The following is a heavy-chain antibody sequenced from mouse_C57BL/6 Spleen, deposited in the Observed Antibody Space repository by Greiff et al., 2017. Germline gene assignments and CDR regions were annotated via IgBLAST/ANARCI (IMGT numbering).Heavy chain of an antibody. CDR3: ARSGYSNYFDY. CDR1: GYAFSSSW. Sequence: LQESGPELVKPGASVKISCKASGYAFSSSWMNWVKQRPGKGLEWIGRIYPGDGDTNYNGKFKGKATLTADKSSSTAYMQLSSLTSEDSAVYFCARSGYSNYFDYWGQGTTLTVSS. V-gene: IGHV1-82*01. CDR2: IYPGDGDT. J-gene: IGHJ2*01. D-gene: IGHD2-5*01.